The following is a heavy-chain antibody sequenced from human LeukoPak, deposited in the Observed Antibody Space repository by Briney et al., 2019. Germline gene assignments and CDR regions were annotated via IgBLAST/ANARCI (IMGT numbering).Heavy chain of an antibody. CDR1: GFTFSSYG. CDR2: IRYDGSNK. CDR3: AKRLRYFDWLPSSYYYYYYMDV. D-gene: IGHD3-9*01. J-gene: IGHJ6*03. V-gene: IGHV3-30*02. Sequence: PGGSLRLSCAASGFTFSSYGMHWVRQAPGKGLEWVAFIRYDGSNKYYADSVKGRFTISRDNSKNTLYLQMNSLRAEDTAVYYCAKRLRYFDWLPSSYYYYYYMDVWGKGTTVTVSS.